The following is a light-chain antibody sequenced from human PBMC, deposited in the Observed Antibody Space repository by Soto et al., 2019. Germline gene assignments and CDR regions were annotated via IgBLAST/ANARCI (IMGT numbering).Light chain of an antibody. CDR2: GAS. CDR3: QQSYSTPYT. CDR1: QSVGSS. Sequence: EIVMTQSPATLSVSPGERATLSCRASQSVGSSLAWYQQEPGQAPRLLIYGASTRATGIPARFSGSGSGTEFTLTISSLQSEDFATYYCQQSYSTPYTFGQGTKLEIK. J-gene: IGKJ2*01. V-gene: IGKV3-15*01.